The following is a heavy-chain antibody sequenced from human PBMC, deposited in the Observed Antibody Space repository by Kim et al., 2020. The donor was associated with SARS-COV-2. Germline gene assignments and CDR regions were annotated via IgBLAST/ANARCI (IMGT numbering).Heavy chain of an antibody. V-gene: IGHV5-51*01. D-gene: IGHD3-10*01. CDR3: ARPATMVRGVIGYFDY. Sequence: GESLKISCKGSGYSFTSYWIGWVRQMSGKGLEWMGIIYPGDSDTRYSPSFQGQVTISADKSISTAYLQWSSLKASDTAMYYCARPATMVRGVIGYFDYWGQGTLVTVSS. CDR1: GYSFTSYW. J-gene: IGHJ4*02. CDR2: IYPGDSDT.